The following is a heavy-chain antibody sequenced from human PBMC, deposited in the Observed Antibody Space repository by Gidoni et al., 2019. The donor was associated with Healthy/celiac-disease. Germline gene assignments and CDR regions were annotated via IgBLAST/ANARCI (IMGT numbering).Heavy chain of an antibody. CDR1: GGSISSGGYS. V-gene: IGHV4-30-2*01. Sequence: QLQLQESGSGLVKPSQTLSLTCAVSGGSISSGGYSWSWIRQPPGKGLEWIGYIYHSGSTYYNPSLKSRVTISVDRSKNQFSLKLSSVTAADTAVYYCATTFPDTDPGAFDIWGQGTMVTVSS. CDR3: ATTFPDTDPGAFDI. CDR2: IYHSGST. D-gene: IGHD1-1*01. J-gene: IGHJ3*02.